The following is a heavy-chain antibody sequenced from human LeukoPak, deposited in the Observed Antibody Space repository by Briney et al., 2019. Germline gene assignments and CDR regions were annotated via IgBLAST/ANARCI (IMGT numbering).Heavy chain of an antibody. CDR3: ARDLRIVATPFAY. Sequence: GASVKVSCKTSGYTFTGYYMHWVRQAPRQGLEWMGWINPNSGGTNYAQKFQGRVTITRDTSASTAYMELSSLRSEDTAVYYCARDLRIVATPFAYWGQGTLVTVSS. V-gene: IGHV1-2*02. J-gene: IGHJ4*02. CDR2: INPNSGGT. CDR1: GYTFTGYY. D-gene: IGHD5-12*01.